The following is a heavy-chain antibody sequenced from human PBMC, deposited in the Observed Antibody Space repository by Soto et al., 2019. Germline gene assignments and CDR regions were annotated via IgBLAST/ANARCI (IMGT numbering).Heavy chain of an antibody. D-gene: IGHD3-9*01. Sequence: PGGSLRLSCTASGFNFRDFAMNWVRQVPGKGLEWISFLSSPSNTIYYADSVRGRFTISRDNGKNELYLQMNNLKDEDSGVYYCARSRGFDRNWLDSWGQGTLVTVSS. CDR3: ARSRGFDRNWLDS. CDR2: LSSPSNTI. V-gene: IGHV3-48*02. CDR1: GFNFRDFA. J-gene: IGHJ5*01.